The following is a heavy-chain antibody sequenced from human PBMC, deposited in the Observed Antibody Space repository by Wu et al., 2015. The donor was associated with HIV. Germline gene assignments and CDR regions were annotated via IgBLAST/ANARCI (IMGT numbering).Heavy chain of an antibody. CDR2: IIPIFGIV. Sequence: QVQLMQSGAEVKKPGSSVKVSCKASGTTFISYTITWVRQAPGQGLEWMGRIIPIFGIVKYAQKFQDRVTITADESTSTAYMDLRNLRSEDSAVYYCASGDYGSGTGASDIWGQGTMVTVSS. CDR3: ASGDYGSGTGASDI. D-gene: IGHD3-10*01. CDR1: GTTFISYT. J-gene: IGHJ3*02. V-gene: IGHV1-69*15.